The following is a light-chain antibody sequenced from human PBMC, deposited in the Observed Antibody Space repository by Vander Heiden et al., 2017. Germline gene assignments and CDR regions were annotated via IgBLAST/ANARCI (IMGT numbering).Light chain of an antibody. CDR3: QQYYSTPLT. J-gene: IGKJ4*01. Sequence: DIVKTQSPDSLAVSLGERATINCKSSQSVLYNSKNENYLAWYQQKPGQPPKLLIYWASTRESGVPDRFSGSGSGTDFTLTISSLQAEDVAVYYCQQYYSTPLTFGGGTKVEIK. V-gene: IGKV4-1*01. CDR2: WAS. CDR1: QSVLYNSKNENY.